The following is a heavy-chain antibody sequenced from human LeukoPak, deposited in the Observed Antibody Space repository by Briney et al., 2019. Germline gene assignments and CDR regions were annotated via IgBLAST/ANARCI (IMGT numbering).Heavy chain of an antibody. Sequence: GGSLRLPCSASGFIFSSYAMHWVRQAPGRGLEYVSLISSHGGSTYLADSVKGRFIVSRDNSKNTLYLQMSSLRAEDTAVYYCVRDKYDISDYYSRPFDSWGQGTLVTVSS. D-gene: IGHD3-22*01. CDR1: GFIFSSYA. J-gene: IGHJ4*02. V-gene: IGHV3-64D*06. CDR3: VRDKYDISDYYSRPFDS. CDR2: ISSHGGST.